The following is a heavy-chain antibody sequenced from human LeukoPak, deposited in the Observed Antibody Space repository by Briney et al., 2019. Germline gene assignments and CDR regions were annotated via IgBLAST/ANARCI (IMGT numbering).Heavy chain of an antibody. Sequence: GGSLRLSCAASGFTFSSYSMNWVRQAPGKGLEWVSSISSSSSYIYYADSVKGRFTISRDNAKNSLYLQMNSLRAEDTAVYYCARDPSGWYYFDYWGQGTLVTVSS. J-gene: IGHJ4*02. CDR2: ISSSSSYI. V-gene: IGHV3-21*01. CDR3: ARDPSGWYYFDY. CDR1: GFTFSSYS. D-gene: IGHD6-19*01.